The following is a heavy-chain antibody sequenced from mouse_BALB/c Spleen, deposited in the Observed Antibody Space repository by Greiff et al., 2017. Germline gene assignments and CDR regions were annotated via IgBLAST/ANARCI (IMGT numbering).Heavy chain of an antibody. CDR1: GFSLTSYG. CDR3: ARGPYYYGSSYEGAWFAY. Sequence: VKLVESGPGLVQPSQSLSITCTVSGFSLTSYGVHWVRQSPGKGLEWLGVIWSGGSTDYNAAFISRLSISKDNSKSQVFFKMNSLQANDTAIYYCARGPYYYGSSYEGAWFAYWGQGTLVTVSA. D-gene: IGHD1-1*01. J-gene: IGHJ3*01. CDR2: IWSGGST. V-gene: IGHV2-2*02.